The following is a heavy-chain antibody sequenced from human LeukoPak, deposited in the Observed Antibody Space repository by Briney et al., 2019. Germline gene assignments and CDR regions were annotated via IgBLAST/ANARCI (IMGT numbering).Heavy chain of an antibody. CDR3: ARGSGSYYNLYYGMDV. CDR1: GYSFTSYW. V-gene: IGHV5-51*01. Sequence: GESLKISCKGSGYSFTSYWIGWVRQMPGKGLEWMGIIYPGDSDTRYSPSFRGQVTISADKSISTAYLQWSSLKASDTAMYYCARGSGSYYNLYYGMDVWDQGTTVTVSS. D-gene: IGHD3-10*01. CDR2: IYPGDSDT. J-gene: IGHJ6*02.